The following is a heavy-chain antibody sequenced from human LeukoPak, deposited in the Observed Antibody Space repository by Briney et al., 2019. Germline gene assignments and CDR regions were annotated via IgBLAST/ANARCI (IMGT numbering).Heavy chain of an antibody. Sequence: GGSLRLSCAASGFTFSDYYMSWIRQAPGKGLEWVSYISSSSNYTNYADSVKGRFTISRDNAKNSLYLQMNSLRAEDTAVYYCARDHRYGGQTPEIDYWGQGTLVTVSS. J-gene: IGHJ4*02. V-gene: IGHV3-11*05. CDR2: ISSSSNYT. CDR3: ARDHRYGGQTPEIDY. D-gene: IGHD4/OR15-4a*01. CDR1: GFTFSDYY.